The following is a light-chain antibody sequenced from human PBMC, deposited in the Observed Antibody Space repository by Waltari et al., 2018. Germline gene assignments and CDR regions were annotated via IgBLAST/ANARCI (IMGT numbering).Light chain of an antibody. CDR3: QQYYSTPLT. Sequence: DIVLTQSPDSLAASLGDGATINRKSRPSVLYSSNNKNYLAWYQQKPGQPPKLLIYWASTRESGVPDRFSGSGSGTDFTLTISSLQAEDVAVYYCQQYYSTPLTFGPGTKVDIK. V-gene: IGKV4-1*01. CDR1: PSVLYSSNNKNY. CDR2: WAS. J-gene: IGKJ3*01.